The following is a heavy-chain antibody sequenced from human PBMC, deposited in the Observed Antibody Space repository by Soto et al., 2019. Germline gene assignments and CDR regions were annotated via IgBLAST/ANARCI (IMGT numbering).Heavy chain of an antibody. V-gene: IGHV4-61*01. CDR2: ISNSGNT. D-gene: IGHD4-17*01. CDR3: ARSGPGDYEAVEI. J-gene: IGHJ3*02. CDR1: RGSVSSGSYY. Sequence: KASETLSLTCTVSRGSVSSGSYYWSWIRQPPGKGLEWIGYISNSGNTNYNPSLKSRVTISVDTSKNQFSLKVSSVTAADTALYYCARSGPGDYEAVEIWGQGTMVTVSS.